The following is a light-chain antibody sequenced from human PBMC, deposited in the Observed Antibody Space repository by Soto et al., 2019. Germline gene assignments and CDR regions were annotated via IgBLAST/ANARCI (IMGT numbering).Light chain of an antibody. CDR3: RSYTSSSTLHV. J-gene: IGLJ1*01. CDR2: DIS. V-gene: IGLV2-14*01. Sequence: QSALTQPASVSGSPGQSITISCTGTSSDVGGYNYVSWYQQHPGKATKLMIYDISNRPSGVSNRFSGSKSGNTASLTISGLQAEDEADYYCRSYTSSSTLHVFGTGTKLTVL. CDR1: SSDVGGYNY.